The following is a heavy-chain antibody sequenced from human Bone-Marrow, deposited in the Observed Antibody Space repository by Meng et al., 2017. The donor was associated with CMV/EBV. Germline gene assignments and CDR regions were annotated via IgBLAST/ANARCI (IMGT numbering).Heavy chain of an antibody. Sequence: GESLKISCAASGFTFSSYSMNWVRQAPGKGLEWVSSISSSSSYIYYADSVKGRFTISRDNAKNSLYLQMNSLRAEDTAVYYCARDHREEMAMYYCGMDVWGQGTTVTVSS. CDR3: ARDHREEMAMYYCGMDV. V-gene: IGHV3-21*01. D-gene: IGHD5-24*01. CDR2: ISSSSSYI. CDR1: GFTFSSYS. J-gene: IGHJ6*02.